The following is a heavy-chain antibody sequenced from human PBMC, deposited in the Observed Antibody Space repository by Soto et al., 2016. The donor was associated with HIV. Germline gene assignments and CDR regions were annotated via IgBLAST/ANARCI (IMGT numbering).Heavy chain of an antibody. D-gene: IGHD2-2*01. V-gene: IGHV3-23*01. CDR2: ISGSGGST. Sequence: EVQLLESGGGLVQPGGSLRLSCAASGFTFSSYAMSWVRQAPGKGLEWVSAISGSGGSTYYADSVKGRFTISRDNSKNTLYLQMNSLRAEDTAVYYCAKGGPHFVVVPAAIGGMDVWGQGTTVTVSS. J-gene: IGHJ6*02. CDR3: AKGGPHFVVVPAAIGGMDV. CDR1: GFTFSSYA.